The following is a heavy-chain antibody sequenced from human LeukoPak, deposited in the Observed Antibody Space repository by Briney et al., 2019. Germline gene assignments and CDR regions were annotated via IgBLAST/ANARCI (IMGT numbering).Heavy chain of an antibody. J-gene: IGHJ4*02. CDR2: ISYDGSNK. Sequence: GGSLRLSCAASGFTFSSYGMHWVRQAPGKGLEWVAVISYDGSNKYYADSVKGRFTISRDNSKNTLYLQMNSLRAEDTAVYYCAKDSGPEQLVDYWGQGTLVTVSS. CDR1: GFTFSSYG. CDR3: AKDSGPEQLVDY. V-gene: IGHV3-30*19. D-gene: IGHD6-6*01.